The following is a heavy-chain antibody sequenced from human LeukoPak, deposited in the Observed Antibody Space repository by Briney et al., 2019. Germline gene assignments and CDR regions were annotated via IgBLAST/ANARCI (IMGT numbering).Heavy chain of an antibody. V-gene: IGHV3-48*02. CDR2: ISSSSSTI. CDR1: GFTFSSYS. D-gene: IGHD3-10*01. CDR3: ARDPQYYYGSGSYYPYYFDY. J-gene: IGHJ4*02. Sequence: GGSLRLSCAASGFTFSSYSTNWVRQAPGKGLEWVSYISSSSSTIYYADSVKGRFTISRDNAKNSLYLQMNSLRDEDTAVYYCARDPQYYYGSGSYYPYYFDYWGQGTLVTVSS.